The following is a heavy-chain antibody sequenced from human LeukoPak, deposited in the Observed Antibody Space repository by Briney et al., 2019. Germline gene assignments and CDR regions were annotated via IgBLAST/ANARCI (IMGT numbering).Heavy chain of an antibody. CDR3: ARGDGYNFFDS. J-gene: IGHJ4*02. CDR1: GFTVSRNY. CDR2: IYIDGNT. Sequence: GGSLRLSSAASGFTVSRNYMSWVRQAPGKGLEWVSVIYIDGNTYYADSVRGRFIISRDNSKNTVYLQMNSLRAEDTAVYYCARGDGYNFFDSWGQGTLVTVSS. D-gene: IGHD5-24*01. V-gene: IGHV3-66*01.